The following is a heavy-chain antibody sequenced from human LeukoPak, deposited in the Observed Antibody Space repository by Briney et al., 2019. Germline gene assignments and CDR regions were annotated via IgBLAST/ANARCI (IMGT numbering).Heavy chain of an antibody. J-gene: IGHJ4*02. D-gene: IGHD2-15*01. V-gene: IGHV3-53*01. Sequence: GGSLRLSCAASGFTISSSYMSWVRQAPGKGLEWVSVIHSSGKTYYADSVKGRFSISRDNSKNTLYLQMNSPRAQDTAVYYCTRDLNSGGSCWGQGALVTVSS. CDR2: IHSSGKT. CDR3: TRDLNSGGSC. CDR1: GFTISSSY.